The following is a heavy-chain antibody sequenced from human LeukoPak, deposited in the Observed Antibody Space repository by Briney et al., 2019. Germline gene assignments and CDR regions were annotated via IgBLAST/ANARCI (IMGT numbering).Heavy chain of an antibody. CDR1: GFTFSTYE. Sequence: GGSVRLSCEASGFTFSTYEMNWVRQAPGKGLEWVSYISSSGSTIYYADSVKGRFTISRDNAKNSLYLQMNSLRAEDTAVYYCARRGYNYGHVDYWGQGTLVTVSS. D-gene: IGHD5-18*01. CDR3: ARRGYNYGHVDY. CDR2: ISSSGSTI. J-gene: IGHJ4*02. V-gene: IGHV3-48*03.